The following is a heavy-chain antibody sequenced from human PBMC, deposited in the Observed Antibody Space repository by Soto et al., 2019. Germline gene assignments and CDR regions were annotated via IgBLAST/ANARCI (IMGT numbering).Heavy chain of an antibody. D-gene: IGHD3-22*01. CDR1: GYTFTSYG. Sequence: VKVSCKASGYTFTSYGISWVRQAPGQGLEWMGWISAYNGNTNYAQKLQGRVTMTTDTSTSTAYMELRSLRSDDTAVYYCARNYYDSSGYYTPGSWGQGTMVTVS. V-gene: IGHV1-18*01. CDR3: ARNYYDSSGYYTPGS. J-gene: IGHJ3*01. CDR2: ISAYNGNT.